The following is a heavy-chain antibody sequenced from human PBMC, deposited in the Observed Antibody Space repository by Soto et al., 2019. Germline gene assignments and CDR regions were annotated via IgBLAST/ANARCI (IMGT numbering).Heavy chain of an antibody. V-gene: IGHV5-51*01. D-gene: IGHD5-12*01. CDR1: GYSFTNYW. CDR3: ASDSGYDLYYYGMDV. Sequence: GESLKISCKGSGYSFTNYWIGWVRQMPGKGLEWMGIIYPGDSDTRYSPSFQGQVTISADKSISTAYLQWSSLKASDTAMYYCASDSGYDLYYYGMDVWGQGTTVTVSS. J-gene: IGHJ6*02. CDR2: IYPGDSDT.